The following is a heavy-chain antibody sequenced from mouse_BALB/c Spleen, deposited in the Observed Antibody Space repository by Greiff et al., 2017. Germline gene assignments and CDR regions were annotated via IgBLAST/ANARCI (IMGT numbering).Heavy chain of an antibody. CDR1: GFTFSSFG. J-gene: IGHJ4*01. V-gene: IGHV5-17*02. CDR3: ARSDRYDYAMDY. Sequence: EVKLVESGGGLVQPGGSRKLSCAASGFTFSSFGMHWVRQDPEKGLEWVAYISSGSSTIYYADTVKGRFTISRDNPKNTLFLQMTSLRSEDTAMYYCARSDRYDYAMDYWGQGTSVTVSS. CDR2: ISSGSSTI. D-gene: IGHD2-14*01.